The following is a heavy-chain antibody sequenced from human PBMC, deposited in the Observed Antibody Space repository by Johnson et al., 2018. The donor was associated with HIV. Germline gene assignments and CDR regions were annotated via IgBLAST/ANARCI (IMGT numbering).Heavy chain of an antibody. V-gene: IGHV3-30*18. Sequence: QVQLVESGGGVVQPGRSLRLSCAASGFTFSSYGMHWVRQAPGTGLEWVAVISYDGSNKYYADSVKGRFTISRDNSKNMLYLQMNSLRAEDTAVYYCAKGDYGDYEGSDAFDIWGQGTMVTVS. CDR1: GFTFSSYG. J-gene: IGHJ3*02. CDR3: AKGDYGDYEGSDAFDI. D-gene: IGHD4-17*01. CDR2: ISYDGSNK.